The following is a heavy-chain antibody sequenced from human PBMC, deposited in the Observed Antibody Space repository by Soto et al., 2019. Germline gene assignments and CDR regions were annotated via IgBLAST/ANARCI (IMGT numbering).Heavy chain of an antibody. Sequence: QVQLVQSGAEVKKPGASVRVSCKASGYIFNTYALHWVRQAPGQRLEWMGWINAGNGNTKYSQNFQGRVTFIRDTSASTAYMELNSLRSEDTAVYYCDSPSSGSGNFYWGQGTLVTVSS. CDR2: INAGNGNT. V-gene: IGHV1-3*01. J-gene: IGHJ4*02. CDR3: DSPSSGSGNFY. D-gene: IGHD3-10*01. CDR1: GYIFNTYA.